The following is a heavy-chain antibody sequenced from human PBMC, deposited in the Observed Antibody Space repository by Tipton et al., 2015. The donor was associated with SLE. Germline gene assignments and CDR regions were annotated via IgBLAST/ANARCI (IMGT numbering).Heavy chain of an antibody. J-gene: IGHJ6*02. CDR2: IWYDGSNK. CDR1: GFTFSSYG. D-gene: IGHD1-26*01. Sequence: SLRLSCAASGFTFSSYGMHWVRQAPGKGLEWVAVIWYDGSNKYYADSVKGRFTISRDNSKNKLYLQMNSLRAEDTVVDYCAKDGGRYHFHGIEVWGQGATVTVFS. CDR3: AKDGGRYHFHGIEV. V-gene: IGHV3-30*18.